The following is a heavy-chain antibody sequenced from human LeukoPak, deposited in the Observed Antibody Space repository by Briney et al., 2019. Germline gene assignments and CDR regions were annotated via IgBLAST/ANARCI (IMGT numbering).Heavy chain of an antibody. CDR1: GFTFSSYW. D-gene: IGHD3-10*01. CDR2: IRQDGGVK. V-gene: IGHV3-7*03. Sequence: GGSLRLSCAASGFTFSSYWMTWVRQAPGKGLEWVANIRQDGGVKYYMDSAKGRFTLSRDNAKSSLYLQMNSLRVEDTAMYYCARHYTWFGESPPMDVWGKGTTVTVSS. J-gene: IGHJ6*04. CDR3: ARHYTWFGESPPMDV.